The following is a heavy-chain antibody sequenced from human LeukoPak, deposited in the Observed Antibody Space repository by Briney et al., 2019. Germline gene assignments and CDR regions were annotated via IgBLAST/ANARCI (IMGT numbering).Heavy chain of an antibody. CDR2: INPSGSSA. CDR1: GYSFTSYY. CDR3: ARDNSVGETAWWFDL. Sequence: ASVKVSCKASGYSFTSYYMHWVRQAPGQGLEWMGFINPSGSSAAYAQKFQGRLTMTRDMFTSTDYTELTSLTSDDTAVYYCARDNSVGETAWWFDLWGQGTLVTVSS. J-gene: IGHJ5*02. V-gene: IGHV1-46*01. D-gene: IGHD1-26*01.